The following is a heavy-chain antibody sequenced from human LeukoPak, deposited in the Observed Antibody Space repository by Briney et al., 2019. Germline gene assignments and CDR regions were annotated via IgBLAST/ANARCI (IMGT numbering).Heavy chain of an antibody. D-gene: IGHD3-22*01. CDR2: ISSSSSYI. V-gene: IGHV3-21*01. Sequence: GGSLRLSCAASGFTFSSYSMNWVRQAPGKGLEWVSSISSSSSYIYYADSVKGRFTISRDNAKNSLYLQMNSLRAEDTAMYYCARDLRYYDSSGYYSTLHDAFDIWGQGTMVTVSS. CDR3: ARDLRYYDSSGYYSTLHDAFDI. J-gene: IGHJ3*02. CDR1: GFTFSSYS.